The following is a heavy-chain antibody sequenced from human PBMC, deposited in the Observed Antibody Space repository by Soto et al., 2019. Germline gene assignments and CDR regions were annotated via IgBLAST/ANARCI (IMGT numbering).Heavy chain of an antibody. CDR1: GFTFSSNG. CDR2: ISGTGRNT. Sequence: GGSLRLSCAPSGFTFSSNGMSWVRQAPGKGLDWVSGISGTGRNTYYADSVKGRFTISSDNSINTLFLQLNSLRVEDTPLYYCAKNGLSDSPSAIDSWGQGTLVTVSS. V-gene: IGHV3-23*01. J-gene: IGHJ4*02. D-gene: IGHD2-8*01. CDR3: AKNGLSDSPSAIDS.